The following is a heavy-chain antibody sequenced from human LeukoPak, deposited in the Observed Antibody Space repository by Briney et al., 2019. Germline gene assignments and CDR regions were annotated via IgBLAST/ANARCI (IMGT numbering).Heavy chain of an antibody. J-gene: IGHJ4*02. CDR2: ISYDGSNK. CDR1: GFTFGDYA. V-gene: IGHV3-30-3*01. D-gene: IGHD4-17*01. Sequence: GGSLRLSCTASGFTFGDYAMSWVRQAPGKGLEWVAVISYDGSNKYYADSVKGRFTIFRDNSKNTLYLQMNSLRAEDTAVYYCARSPYDYGDYVLSDYWGQGTLVTVSS. CDR3: ARSPYDYGDYVLSDY.